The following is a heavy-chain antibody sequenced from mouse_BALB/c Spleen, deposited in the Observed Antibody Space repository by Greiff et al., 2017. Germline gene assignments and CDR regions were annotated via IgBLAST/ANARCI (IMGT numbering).Heavy chain of an antibody. CDR1: GFTFSDYY. D-gene: IGHD2-3*01. V-gene: IGHV5-4*02. Sequence: EVQLVESGGGLVKPGGSLKLSCAASGFTFSDYYMYWVRQTPEKRLEWVATISDGGSYTYYPDSVKGRFTISRDNAKNNLYLQMSSLKSEDTAMYYCARDGYFLYYYAMDYWGQGTSVTVSS. CDR2: ISDGGSYT. CDR3: ARDGYFLYYYAMDY. J-gene: IGHJ4*01.